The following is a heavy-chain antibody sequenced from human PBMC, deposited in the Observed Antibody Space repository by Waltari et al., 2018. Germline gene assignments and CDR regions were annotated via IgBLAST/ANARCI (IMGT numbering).Heavy chain of an antibody. CDR1: GYTFSKYA. V-gene: IGHV7-4-1*01. Sequence: QVQVVQSGSELKNPGASVKVSCKASGYTFSKYAMNCVRQAPGQGLEWMGWIHHSTGKPTYAPGFTERFVCSVDTSVSTAYRQISSLKAEDSAVYYCAKEWRGDGGSWSPGAFDSWGQGTLVTVSS. J-gene: IGHJ4*02. CDR2: IHHSTGKP. D-gene: IGHD6-13*01. CDR3: AKEWRGDGGSWSPGAFDS.